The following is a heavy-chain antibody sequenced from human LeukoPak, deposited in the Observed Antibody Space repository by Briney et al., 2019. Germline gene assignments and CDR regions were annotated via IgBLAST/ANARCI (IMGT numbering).Heavy chain of an antibody. Sequence: GGSLRLSCAASGFTFDDYAMHWVRQAPGKGLEWVSLISGDGSSTYYADSVKGRFTISRDSSKNSLYLQMNSLRTEDTALYYCAKDKVLRYFDWSAFDYWGQGTLVTVSS. CDR1: GFTFDDYA. J-gene: IGHJ4*02. CDR2: ISGDGSST. V-gene: IGHV3-43*02. D-gene: IGHD3-9*01. CDR3: AKDKVLRYFDWSAFDY.